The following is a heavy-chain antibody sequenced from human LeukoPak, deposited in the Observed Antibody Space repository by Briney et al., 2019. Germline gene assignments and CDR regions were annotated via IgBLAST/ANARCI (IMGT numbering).Heavy chain of an antibody. J-gene: IGHJ4*02. CDR3: AKDMSDGGVVVPAAMSS. D-gene: IGHD2-2*01. V-gene: IGHV3-9*01. CDR1: GFTFDDYA. CDR2: LSWNSGTI. Sequence: GRSLRLSCAASGFTFDDYAMHWVRQAPGKGLEWVSGLSWNSGTIGYADSVKGRFTISRDNAKNSLYLQMNSLRDEDTALYYCAKDMSDGGVVVPAAMSSWGQGTLVTVSS.